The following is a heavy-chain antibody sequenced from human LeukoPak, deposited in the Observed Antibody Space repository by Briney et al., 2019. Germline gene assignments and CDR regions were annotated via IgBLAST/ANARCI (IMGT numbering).Heavy chain of an antibody. CDR1: GGSISSGGYY. V-gene: IGHV4-39*01. J-gene: IGHJ4*02. Sequence: PSETLSLTCTVSGGSISSGGYYWSWICQHPGKGLEWIGYIYYSGSTYYNPSLKSRVTISVDTSKNQFSLKLSSVTAADTAVYYCARHVLDFWSGYSYFDYWGQGTLVTVSS. CDR2: IYYSGST. D-gene: IGHD3-3*01. CDR3: ARHVLDFWSGYSYFDY.